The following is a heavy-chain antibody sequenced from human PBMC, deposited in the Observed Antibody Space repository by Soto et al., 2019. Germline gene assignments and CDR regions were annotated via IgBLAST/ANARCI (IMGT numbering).Heavy chain of an antibody. Sequence: GASVKVSCKASGYTFTSYYMHWVRQAPGQGLEWMGIINPSGGSTSYAQKFQGRVTMTRDTSTSPVYMELSSLRSEDTAVYYCARDSDSYGSDNWFDPWGQGTLVTVPS. D-gene: IGHD5-18*01. CDR3: ARDSDSYGSDNWFDP. CDR2: INPSGGST. J-gene: IGHJ5*02. CDR1: GYTFTSYY. V-gene: IGHV1-46*01.